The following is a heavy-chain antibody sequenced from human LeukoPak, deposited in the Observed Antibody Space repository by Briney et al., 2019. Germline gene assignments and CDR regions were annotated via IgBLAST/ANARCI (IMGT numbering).Heavy chain of an antibody. D-gene: IGHD6-13*01. J-gene: IGHJ3*02. V-gene: IGHV3-9*01. CDR1: GFTLDDYA. CDR2: ISWNSGSI. Sequence: PGGSLRLSCAASGFTLDDYAMHWVRQAPGKGLEWVSGISWNSGSIGYADSVKGRFTISRDNAKNSLYLQMNSLRAEDTALYYCAKDIAAAGNDAFDIWGQGTMATVSS. CDR3: AKDIAAAGNDAFDI.